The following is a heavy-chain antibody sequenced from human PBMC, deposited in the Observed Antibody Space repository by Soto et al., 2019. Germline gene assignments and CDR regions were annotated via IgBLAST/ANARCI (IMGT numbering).Heavy chain of an antibody. CDR3: ARDEAFGNENGFDI. CDR1: GFPFSTYG. Sequence: GGSLRLSCAVSGFPFSTYGFHWVRQPPGKGLEWVAVIVSGGSAKYHADSVEGRFTISRDNSKDTLYLQMNSLRAEDTAVYYCARDEAFGNENGFDIWGQGTMVTVSS. V-gene: IGHV3-33*01. CDR2: IVSGGSAK. D-gene: IGHD1-1*01. J-gene: IGHJ3*02.